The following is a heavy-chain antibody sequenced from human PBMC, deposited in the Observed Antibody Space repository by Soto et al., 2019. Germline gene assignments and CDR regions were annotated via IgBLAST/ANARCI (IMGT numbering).Heavy chain of an antibody. CDR1: GFVFTNYG. Sequence: GGSLRLSCAASGFVFTNYGMHWVRQAPGKGLEWVAFISNDGSKKYYADSVKGRFTISRDNSENTVYLQMTSLRPDDTAVFYCARDVAMPSGLGLGYWGQGTLVTISS. J-gene: IGHJ4*02. CDR2: ISNDGSKK. CDR3: ARDVAMPSGLGLGY. V-gene: IGHV3-30*03. D-gene: IGHD6-19*01.